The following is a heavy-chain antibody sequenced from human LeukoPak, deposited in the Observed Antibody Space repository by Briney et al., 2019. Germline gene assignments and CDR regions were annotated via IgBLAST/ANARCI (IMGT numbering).Heavy chain of an antibody. V-gene: IGHV1-18*01. Sequence: SVKVSCKASGYTFTSYGISWVRQAPGQGVEWMGWISAYNGNTNYAQKLQGRVNMNKDTTTSTAYMELRSLRSDDTAVYYCARGGAIQYYYYYYMDVWGKGTTVTVSS. CDR1: GYTFTSYG. CDR3: ARGGAIQYYYYYYMDV. J-gene: IGHJ6*03. CDR2: ISAYNGNT. D-gene: IGHD5-18*01.